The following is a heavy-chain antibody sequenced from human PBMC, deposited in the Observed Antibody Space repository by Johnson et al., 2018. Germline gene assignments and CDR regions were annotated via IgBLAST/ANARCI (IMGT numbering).Heavy chain of an antibody. CDR2: ISYDGSNK. Sequence: VQLVETGGGVVQPGRSLRLSCAASGFTFSSYAMHWVRQAPGKGLEWVAVISYDGSNKYYADSVKGRFTISRDNSKNTLYLQMNSLRAEDTAVYYCARDNSLAFDIWGQGTMVTVSS. V-gene: IGHV3-30-3*01. J-gene: IGHJ3*02. CDR3: ARDNSLAFDI. D-gene: IGHD2-21*01. CDR1: GFTFSSYA.